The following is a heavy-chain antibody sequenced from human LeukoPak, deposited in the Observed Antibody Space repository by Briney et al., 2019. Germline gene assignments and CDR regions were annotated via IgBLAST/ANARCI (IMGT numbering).Heavy chain of an antibody. CDR3: VRDRSARDSSGYYGLFDP. CDR1: GGSISSYY. Sequence: SETLSLTCTVSGGSISSYYWSWIRQPAGEGLEWIGRIYTSGSPYYNPSLKSRVTMSVDTSNNQFSPKLSSVTAADTAVYYCVRDRSARDSSGYYGLFDPWGQGTLVTVSS. CDR2: IYTSGSP. J-gene: IGHJ5*02. D-gene: IGHD3-22*01. V-gene: IGHV4-4*07.